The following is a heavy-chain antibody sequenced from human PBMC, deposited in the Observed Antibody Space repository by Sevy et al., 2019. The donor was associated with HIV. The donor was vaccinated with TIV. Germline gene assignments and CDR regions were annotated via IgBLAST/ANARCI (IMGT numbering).Heavy chain of an antibody. D-gene: IGHD3-22*01. CDR2: ISSSGSTI. J-gene: IGHJ4*02. Sequence: GGSLRLSCAASGFTFSDYYMSWIRQAPGKGLEWVSYISSSGSTIYYADSVKGRFTISRDNAKNSLYLQMNSLGAEDTAVYYCARTYYYDSSGQWLYYFDYWGQGTLVTVSS. CDR3: ARTYYYDSSGQWLYYFDY. V-gene: IGHV3-11*01. CDR1: GFTFSDYY.